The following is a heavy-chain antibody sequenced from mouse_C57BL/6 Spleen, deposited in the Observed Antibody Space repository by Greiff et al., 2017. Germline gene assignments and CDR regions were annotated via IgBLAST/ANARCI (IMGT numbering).Heavy chain of an antibody. D-gene: IGHD2-5*01. V-gene: IGHV5-9-1*02. CDR2: ISSGGDYI. J-gene: IGHJ2*01. CDR1: GFTFSSYA. Sequence: DVMLVESGEGLVKPGGSLKLSCAASGFTFSSYAMSWVRQTPEKRLEWVAYISSGGDYIYYADTVTGRFTISRDNARNTLYLQMSSLKSEDTAMYYCTRDRGYSNPYYFDYWGQGTTLTVSS. CDR3: TRDRGYSNPYYFDY.